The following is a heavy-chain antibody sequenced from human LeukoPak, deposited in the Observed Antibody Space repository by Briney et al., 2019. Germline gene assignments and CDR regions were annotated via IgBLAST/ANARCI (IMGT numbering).Heavy chain of an antibody. CDR3: ASGRWYSSGWFDY. V-gene: IGHV4-39*07. CDR1: GGSISSSRYC. D-gene: IGHD6-19*01. Sequence: PSETLSLTCTVSGGSISSSRYCWGWIRQPPGKGLEWIGSIYYSGSTYYNPSLKSRVTISVDTSKNQFSLKLSSVTAADAAVYYCASGRWYSSGWFDYWGQGTLVTVSS. J-gene: IGHJ4*02. CDR2: IYYSGST.